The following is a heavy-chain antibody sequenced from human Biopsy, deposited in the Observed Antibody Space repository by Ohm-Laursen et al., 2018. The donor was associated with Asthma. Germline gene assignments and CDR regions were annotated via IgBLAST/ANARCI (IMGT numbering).Heavy chain of an antibody. CDR3: ARRITIFGVVQKDHGMDA. CDR2: ISYGGKT. J-gene: IGHJ6*02. Sequence: GTLSLTCAVSGGSMTPTSHYWDWIRQAPGKGLEWIGHISYGGKTSSNLSLKNRVTISRDTSKNQFSLRLTSVTAADTAVYFCARRITIFGVVQKDHGMDAWGQGTTVIVSS. D-gene: IGHD3-3*01. V-gene: IGHV4-39*01. CDR1: GGSMTPTSHY.